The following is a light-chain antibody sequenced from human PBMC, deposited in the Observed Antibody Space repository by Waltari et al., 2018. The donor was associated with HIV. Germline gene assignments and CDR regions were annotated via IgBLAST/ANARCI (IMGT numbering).Light chain of an antibody. CDR2: GNS. Sequence: QSELTQPPSVSAAPGQRVTISCTGSSSNIGAGYDVHWYQQVPGRAPKVVIYGNSNRPSGVPDRFSVSKSGSSASLVITGLQSEDEADYYCQSYDSNLSGLFGGGTK. CDR1: SSNIGAGYD. V-gene: IGLV1-40*01. J-gene: IGLJ2*01. CDR3: QSYDSNLSGL.